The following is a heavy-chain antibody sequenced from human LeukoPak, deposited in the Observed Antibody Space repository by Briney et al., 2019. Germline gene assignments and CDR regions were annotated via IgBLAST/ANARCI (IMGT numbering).Heavy chain of an antibody. CDR1: GFTFSSYA. D-gene: IGHD6-19*01. CDR3: ARSEAVAGNDY. V-gene: IGHV3-30-3*01. CDR2: ISYDGSNK. J-gene: IGHJ4*02. Sequence: GRSLRLSCAASGFTFSSYAMHWVRQAPGKGLEWVAVISYDGSNKYYADSVKGRFTISRDNSKNTLYLQMNSLRAEDTAVYYCARSEAVAGNDYWGQGTLVTVSS.